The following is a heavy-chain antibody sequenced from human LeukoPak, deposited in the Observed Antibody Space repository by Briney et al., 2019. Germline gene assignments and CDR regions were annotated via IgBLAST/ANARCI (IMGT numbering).Heavy chain of an antibody. Sequence: PGGSLRLSCAASGFTFSSYEMNWVRQAPGKGLEWVSYISSSGSTIYYADSVKGRFTISRDNAKNSLYLQMNSLRAEDTAVYYCARDGHDYGGNPQGAFDYWGQGTLVTVSS. CDR1: GFTFSSYE. J-gene: IGHJ4*02. CDR3: ARDGHDYGGNPQGAFDY. D-gene: IGHD4-23*01. V-gene: IGHV3-48*03. CDR2: ISSSGSTI.